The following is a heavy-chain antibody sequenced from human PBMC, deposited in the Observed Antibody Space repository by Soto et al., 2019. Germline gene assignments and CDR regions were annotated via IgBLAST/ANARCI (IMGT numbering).Heavy chain of an antibody. CDR2: ISSSGGST. CDR3: AKGGSAGSHTTYGMDV. CDR1: GFRFSDYS. V-gene: IGHV3-23*01. D-gene: IGHD3-10*01. Sequence: GGSLRLSCAASGFRFSDYSMNWVRQAPGRGLEWVSYISSSGGSTYYADSVKGRFTISRDNSKNTLYLQMNSLRAEDTAVYYCAKGGSAGSHTTYGMDVWGQGTTVTVSS. J-gene: IGHJ6*02.